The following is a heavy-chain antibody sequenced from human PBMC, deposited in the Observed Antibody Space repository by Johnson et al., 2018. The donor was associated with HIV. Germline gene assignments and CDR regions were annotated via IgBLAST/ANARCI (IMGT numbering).Heavy chain of an antibody. V-gene: IGHV3-66*01. J-gene: IGHJ3*01. CDR2: IYSGGST. Sequence: VQLVESGGGLVQPGGSLRLSCAASGFNVSSNYMSWVRQAPGKGLEWVSVIYSGGSTYYADSVKGRFTISRDNSKNTLYLQMNSLRVEDTAVYYCARERGISGGFDFWGQGTRVSVSS. CDR1: GFNVSSNY. CDR3: ARERGISGGFDF. D-gene: IGHD2-15*01.